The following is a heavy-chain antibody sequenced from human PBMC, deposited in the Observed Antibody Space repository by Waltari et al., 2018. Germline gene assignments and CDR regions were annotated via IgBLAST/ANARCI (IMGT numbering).Heavy chain of an antibody. CDR2: IIPIFGTA. CDR1: GGTFSSYA. CDR3: ARSPAQPRATLYYFDY. J-gene: IGHJ4*02. Sequence: QVQLVQSGAEVKKPGSSVKVSCKASGGTFSSYAISWVRQAHGQGLEWMGGIIPIFGTANYAQKFQGRVTITADESTSTAYMELSSLRSEDTAVYYCARSPAQPRATLYYFDYWGQGTLVTVSS. V-gene: IGHV1-69*01. D-gene: IGHD5-12*01.